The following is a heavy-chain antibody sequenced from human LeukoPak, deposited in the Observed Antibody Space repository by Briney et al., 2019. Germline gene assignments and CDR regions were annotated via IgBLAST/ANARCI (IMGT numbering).Heavy chain of an antibody. CDR1: GFTFSDSA. Sequence: GGSLRLSCAASGFTFSDSAMHWVRQAPGKGLEWVAVISYDGSNKYYADSVKGRFTISRDNSKNTLYLQVNSLRAADTAVYYCARDSSVAGTPPWSGGDYWGQGTLVTVSS. CDR2: ISYDGSNK. D-gene: IGHD6-19*01. J-gene: IGHJ4*02. V-gene: IGHV3-30-3*01. CDR3: ARDSSVAGTPPWSGGDY.